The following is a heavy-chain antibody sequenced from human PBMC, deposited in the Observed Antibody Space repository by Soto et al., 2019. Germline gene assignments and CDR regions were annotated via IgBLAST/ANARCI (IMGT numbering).Heavy chain of an antibody. D-gene: IGHD3-10*01. J-gene: IGHJ6*02. CDR3: AGQPTAGSYYDLGSYYYYYGMDV. CDR2: IYYSGST. Sequence: PSETLSLTCTVSGGSISSGDYYWSWIRQPPGKGLEWIGYIYYSGSTYYNSSLKSRVTISLDTSKNQFSLKLSSVTAADTAVYYCAGQPTAGSYYDLGSYYYYYGMDVWGQGTTVTVSS. CDR1: GGSISSGDYY. V-gene: IGHV4-30-4*01.